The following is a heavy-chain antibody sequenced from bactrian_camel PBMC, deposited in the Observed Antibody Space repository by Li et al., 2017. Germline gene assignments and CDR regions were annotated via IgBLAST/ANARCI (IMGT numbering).Heavy chain of an antibody. V-gene: IGHV3S67*01. CDR2: ISSDGTT. Sequence: VQLVESGGGLVQPGASLRLSCEASGFTFSNYWMYWVRQAPGKQPLERELIASISSDGTTTYTDSVKGRVTISQDYAKNTMYLQMNSLKPEDTAMYYCAGTSRGGTWYRSQTYNYWGQGTQVTVS. J-gene: IGHJ4*01. CDR1: GFTFSNYW. CDR3: AGTSRGGTWYRSQTYNY. D-gene: IGHD6*01.